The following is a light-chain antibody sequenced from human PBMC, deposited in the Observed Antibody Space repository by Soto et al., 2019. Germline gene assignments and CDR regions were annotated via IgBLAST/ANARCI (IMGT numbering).Light chain of an antibody. Sequence: QTVLTQEPSLTVSPGGTVTLTCASSTGAVTSGHYPYWFQQKPGQAPKTLIYDTSNKHSWTPARLSGSLLGGKAALTLSGAQPEDEADYYCLLYYGGPRVFGGGTKVTVL. CDR2: DTS. CDR3: LLYYGGPRV. J-gene: IGLJ3*02. CDR1: TGAVTSGHY. V-gene: IGLV7-46*01.